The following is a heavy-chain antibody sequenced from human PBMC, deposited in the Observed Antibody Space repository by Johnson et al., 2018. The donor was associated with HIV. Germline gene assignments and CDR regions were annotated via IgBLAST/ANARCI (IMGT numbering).Heavy chain of an antibody. V-gene: IGHV3-74*01. D-gene: IGHD4-17*01. CDR2: INSDGSST. J-gene: IGHJ3*02. CDR1: GFTFSSYA. CDR3: AKDRVEVGYGDYGASDM. Sequence: VQLVESGGGVVQPGRSLRLSCAASGFTFSSYAMHWVRQAPGKGLVWVSRINSDGSSTSYADSVKGRFTISRDNAKNSLYLQLNSLRVEDTALYYCAKDRVEVGYGDYGASDMWGRGTMVIVSS.